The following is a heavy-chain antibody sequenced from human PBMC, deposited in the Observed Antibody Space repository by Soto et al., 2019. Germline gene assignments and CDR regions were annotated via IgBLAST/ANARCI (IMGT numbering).Heavy chain of an antibody. V-gene: IGHV4-39*01. D-gene: IGHD3-10*01. CDR3: AITMVRGVIIPQYYYGMDV. CDR2: IYYSGST. J-gene: IGHJ6*02. CDR1: GGSISRRRYY. Sequence: SETLSLACTVSGGSISRRRYYWGWIRQPPEKGLEWIGSIYYSGSTYYNPSLKSRVTISVDTSKNQFSLKLSSVTAADTAVYYCAITMVRGVIIPQYYYGMDVWGQGTTVTVSS.